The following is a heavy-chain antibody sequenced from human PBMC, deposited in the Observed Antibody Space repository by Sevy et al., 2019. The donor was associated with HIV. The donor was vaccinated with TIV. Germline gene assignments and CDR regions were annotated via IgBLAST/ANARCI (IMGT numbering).Heavy chain of an antibody. V-gene: IGHV3-7*01. D-gene: IGHD3-10*01. CDR3: ARGTYYYDSGFFYPFDY. J-gene: IGHJ4*02. CDR2: INPDGGES. CDR1: GLTSRTYW. Sequence: GGSLRLSCVVSGLTSRTYWMHWVRRAPGKGLEWVASINPDGGESYYVASVKGQFTISRYNTKNSLYLQMTSLRAEDTAAYYCARGTYYYDSGFFYPFDYWGQGTLVTVSS.